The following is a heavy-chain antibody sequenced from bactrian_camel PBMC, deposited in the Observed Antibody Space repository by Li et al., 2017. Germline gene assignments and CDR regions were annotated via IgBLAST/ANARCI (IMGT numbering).Heavy chain of an antibody. J-gene: IGHJ4*01. CDR1: RDFNDADAE. V-gene: IGHV3S53*01. CDR2: IAPDGKQ. D-gene: IGHD7*01. Sequence: HVQLVESGGGSVRIGGSLTLACAASRDFNDADAEWGWFRQAQGAPCEMVASIAPDGKQYYAASVKGRFSISKDNARNWLDLQMDSLEPGDTARYYCAADRRRHGPPSLRPGGYSVWGQGTQVTVS. CDR3: AADRRRHGPPSLRPGGYSV.